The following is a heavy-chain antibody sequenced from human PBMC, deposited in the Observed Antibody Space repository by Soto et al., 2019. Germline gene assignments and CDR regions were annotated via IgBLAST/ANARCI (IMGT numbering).Heavy chain of an antibody. J-gene: IGHJ3*02. D-gene: IGHD2-2*01. CDR1: GGSFSGYY. V-gene: IGHV4-34*01. CDR3: ASLPTDAFAI. Sequence: SETLALTCAVHGGSFSGYYWSWIRQPPGKGLEWIGEINHSGSTNYNPSLKSRVTISVDTSKNQFSLKLSSVTAADTAVYYCASLPTDAFAIWGQGTMVTVS. CDR2: INHSGST.